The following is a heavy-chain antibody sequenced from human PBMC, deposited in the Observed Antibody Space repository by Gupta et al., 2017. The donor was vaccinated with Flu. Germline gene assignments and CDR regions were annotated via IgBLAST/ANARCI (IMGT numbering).Heavy chain of an antibody. CDR3: ATRSASASPIDDF. CDR1: GFSFSNHW. CDR2: IKYDGSEI. V-gene: IGHV3-7*01. Sequence: EGHLVESGGDLVQPGGSLRLSRPASGFSFSNHWMSWVRQAPGKGLEWVANIKYDGSEIFDVDSVKGRFTISRDNAKNSVYLQMDNLRDDDTGTYYCATRSASASPIDDFWGQGTQVKVS. J-gene: IGHJ4*02.